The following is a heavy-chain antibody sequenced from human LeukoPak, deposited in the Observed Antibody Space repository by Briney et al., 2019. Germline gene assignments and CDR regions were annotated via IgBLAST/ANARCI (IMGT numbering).Heavy chain of an antibody. V-gene: IGHV4-59*01. D-gene: IGHD1-26*01. J-gene: IGHJ4*02. CDR1: GGSINNYW. CDR2: IYYSGST. CDR3: ARGTGRYPYHFDY. Sequence: SETLSLTCSVSGGSINNYWWNWIRQPPGKGLEWIGYIYYSGSTSYNPSLKSRLTISVDTSLNQFSLKLNSVTAADTAVYYCARGTGRYPYHFDYWGQGTLVTVPS.